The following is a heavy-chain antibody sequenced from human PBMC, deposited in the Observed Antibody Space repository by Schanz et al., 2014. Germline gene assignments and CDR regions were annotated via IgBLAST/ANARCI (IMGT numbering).Heavy chain of an antibody. Sequence: EVQLVESGGGLVQPGGSLRLSCTASGFTFSSYSMNWVRQAPGKGPEWVSYIRSSSTPIYYADSVKGRFTMSRDNAKNSVFLQMNSLRAEDTAVYYCARIGGSVFDYWAQGTLVTVSS. CDR3: ARIGGSVFDY. D-gene: IGHD3-10*01. J-gene: IGHJ4*02. V-gene: IGHV3-48*01. CDR1: GFTFSSYS. CDR2: IRSSSTPI.